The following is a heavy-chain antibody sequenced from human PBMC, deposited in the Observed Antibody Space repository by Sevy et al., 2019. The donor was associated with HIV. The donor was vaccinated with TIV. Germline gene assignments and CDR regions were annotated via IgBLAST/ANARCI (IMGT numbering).Heavy chain of an antibody. V-gene: IGHV3-74*01. Sequence: GGSLRLSCTASGFISSPYWMHWVRQAPGKGLVWVSRINPDGSITSYADAVKGRFTISRDNSKNTLYLQMNSLRAEDTAVYYCAKDEGVKYYYDSSGMRLFDYWGQGTLVTVSS. CDR3: AKDEGVKYYYDSSGMRLFDY. D-gene: IGHD3-22*01. CDR2: INPDGSIT. CDR1: GFISSPYW. J-gene: IGHJ4*02.